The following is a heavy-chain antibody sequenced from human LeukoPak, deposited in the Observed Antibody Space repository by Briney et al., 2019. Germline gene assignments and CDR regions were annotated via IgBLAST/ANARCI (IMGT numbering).Heavy chain of an antibody. CDR1: GFSFSHYS. V-gene: IGHV3-21*01. Sequence: KPGGSLRLSCAASGFSFSHYSMNWVCQAPGKGLEWVSSIGTSSGNTNYGDSVKGRFTISRDNMKNSVHLQMNSLRAEDTAVYYCARSGWSYYFGLDVWGHGTTVTVSS. CDR3: ARSGWSYYFGLDV. D-gene: IGHD6-19*01. CDR2: IGTSSGNT. J-gene: IGHJ6*02.